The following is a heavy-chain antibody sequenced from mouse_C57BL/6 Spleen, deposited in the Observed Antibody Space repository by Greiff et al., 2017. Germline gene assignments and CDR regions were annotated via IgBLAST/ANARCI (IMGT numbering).Heavy chain of an antibody. J-gene: IGHJ3*01. CDR3: ARYDTTVVAPFAY. CDR2: IRNKANGYTT. V-gene: IGHV7-3*01. Sequence: EVMLVESGGGLVQPGGSLSLSCAASGFTFTDYYMSWVRQPPGKALEWLGFIRNKANGYTTEYSASVKGRFTISRDNSQSILYLQMNALRAEDSATYYCARYDTTVVAPFAYWGQGTLVTVSA. CDR1: GFTFTDYY. D-gene: IGHD1-1*01.